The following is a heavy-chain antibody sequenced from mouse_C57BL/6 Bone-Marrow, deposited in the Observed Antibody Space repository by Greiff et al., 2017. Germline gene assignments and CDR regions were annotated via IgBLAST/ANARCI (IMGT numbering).Heavy chain of an antibody. CDR1: GYTFTSYW. CDR3: ARAGDWDLDY. J-gene: IGHJ2*01. V-gene: IGHV1-50*01. Sequence: QVQLQQPGAELVKPGASVKLSCKASGYTFTSYWMQWVKQRPGQGLEWIGEIDPSDSYNNYNQKFKGKATLTVDTSSSTAYMQLSSLTSEDAAVYYCARAGDWDLDYWGQGTTLTVSS. CDR2: IDPSDSYN. D-gene: IGHD4-1*01.